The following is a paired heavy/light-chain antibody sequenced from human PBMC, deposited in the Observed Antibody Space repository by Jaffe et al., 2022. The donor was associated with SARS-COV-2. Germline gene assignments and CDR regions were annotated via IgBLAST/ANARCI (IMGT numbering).Heavy chain of an antibody. Sequence: EVQLLESGGGLVQPGGSLRLSCAASGFTFSLYAMSWVRQAPGKGLEWVSGISGGGGTSNYADSVKGRLTISRDNAKNTVYLQMDNLGAEDTAVYYCAKDGSGRTKKCYFDYWGQGTLVTVSS. CDR3: AKDGSGRTKKCYFDY. CDR2: ISGGGGTS. J-gene: IGHJ4*02. CDR1: GFTFSLYA. V-gene: IGHV3-23*01. D-gene: IGHD2-15*01.
Light chain of an antibody. CDR1: SSDIGGYNY. J-gene: IGLJ2*01. Sequence: QSALTQPASVSGAPGQSITISCTGASSDIGGYNYVSWYQQHPGEAPKLLIYDVSNRPSGVSDRFSGSKSGNTASLTISGLQAEDEADYYCNSYTASSTLVFGGGTKLTVL. CDR3: NSYTASSTLV. V-gene: IGLV2-14*01. CDR2: DVS.